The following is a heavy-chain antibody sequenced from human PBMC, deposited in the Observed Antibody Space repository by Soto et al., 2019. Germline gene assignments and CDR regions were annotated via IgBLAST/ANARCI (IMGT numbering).Heavy chain of an antibody. Sequence: GGSLRLSCTASGFTFGDYAMSWVRQAPGKGLEWVGFIRSKAYGGTTAYVACVKGRFTISRDDSKSIAYLQMNSLTTEDTAVYYCTREEDYYDSSGYYYYYYYGMDVWGQGTTVTVSS. CDR1: GFTFGDYA. CDR2: IRSKAYGGTT. D-gene: IGHD3-22*01. CDR3: TREEDYYDSSGYYYYYYYGMDV. J-gene: IGHJ6*02. V-gene: IGHV3-49*04.